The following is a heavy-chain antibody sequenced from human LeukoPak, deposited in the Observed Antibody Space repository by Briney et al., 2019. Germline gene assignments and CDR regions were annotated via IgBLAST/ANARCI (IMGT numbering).Heavy chain of an antibody. D-gene: IGHD5-18*01. CDR3: ARGRATAMGYFDY. CDR1: GGSFSGYY. V-gene: IGHV4-34*01. CDR2: INHSGST. Sequence: SETLSLTCAVYGGSFSGYYWSWIRQPPGKGLEWIGEINHSGSTNYNPSLKSRVTISVDTSKNQFSLKLSSVTAADTAVYYCARGRATAMGYFDYWGQGTLVTVSS. J-gene: IGHJ4*02.